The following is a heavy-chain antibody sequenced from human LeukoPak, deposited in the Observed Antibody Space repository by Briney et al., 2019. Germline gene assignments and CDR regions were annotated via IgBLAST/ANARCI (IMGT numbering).Heavy chain of an antibody. CDR1: GFTVSSNY. CDR3: ARDIGNYDDYIYYGMDV. Sequence: GGSLRLSCAASGFTVSSNYMSWVRQAPGKGLEWVSVIYSGGSTYYADSVKGRFTISRDNSKNTLYLQMNSLRAEDTAVYYCARDIGNYDDYIYYGMDVWGQGTTVTVSS. J-gene: IGHJ6*02. V-gene: IGHV3-66*01. CDR2: IYSGGST. D-gene: IGHD4-17*01.